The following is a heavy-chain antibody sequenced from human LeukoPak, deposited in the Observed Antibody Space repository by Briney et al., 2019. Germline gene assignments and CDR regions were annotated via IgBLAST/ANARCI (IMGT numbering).Heavy chain of an antibody. CDR2: IIPIFGTA. CDR1: GGTFSSYA. CDR3: ARLGPFYDSSSYGDNNWFDP. Sequence: SVKVSCKASGGTFSSYAISWVRQAPGQGLEWMGGIIPIFGTANYAQKFQGRVTITADESTSTAYMELSSLRSEDTAVYYCARLGPFYDSSSYGDNNWFDPGGQEPLVPVSS. J-gene: IGHJ5*02. D-gene: IGHD3-22*01. V-gene: IGHV1-69*13.